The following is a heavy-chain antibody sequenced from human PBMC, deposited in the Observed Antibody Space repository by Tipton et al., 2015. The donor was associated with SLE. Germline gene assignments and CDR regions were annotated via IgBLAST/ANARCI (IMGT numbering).Heavy chain of an antibody. V-gene: IGHV4-61*02. Sequence: LRLSCTVSGGSISSGSYYWSWIRQPAGKGLEWIGRIYTSGSTNYNPSLKGRVTISVDTSKNQFSLKLSSVTAADTAVYYCARDIAAAGTNYFDYWGQGTLVAVSS. CDR1: GGSISSGSYY. J-gene: IGHJ4*02. CDR3: ARDIAAAGTNYFDY. D-gene: IGHD6-13*01. CDR2: IYTSGST.